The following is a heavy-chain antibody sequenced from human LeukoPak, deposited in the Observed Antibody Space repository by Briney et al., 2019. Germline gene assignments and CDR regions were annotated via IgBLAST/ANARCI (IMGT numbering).Heavy chain of an antibody. J-gene: IGHJ4*02. V-gene: IGHV1-69*13. CDR2: IFPIFATA. CDR1: GGTFSSYA. Sequence: GASVKVSCKASGGTFSSYAISWVRQPPGQGLEWMGMIFPIFATANYAQKFKGRVTITADESTSKAYMELSSLRSEDTAVYYCARESGSYEAYFDYWGQGTLVTVSS. CDR3: ARESGSYEAYFDY. D-gene: IGHD1-26*01.